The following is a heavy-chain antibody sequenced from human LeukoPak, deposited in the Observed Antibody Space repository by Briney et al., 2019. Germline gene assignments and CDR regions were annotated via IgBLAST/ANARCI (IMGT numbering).Heavy chain of an antibody. CDR3: ARDGCSSGWKEVYYYYYMDV. V-gene: IGHV3-21*01. CDR2: ISTSSSYI. J-gene: IGHJ6*03. CDR1: GFTFSTYN. D-gene: IGHD6-19*01. Sequence: GGSLRLSCAASGFTFSTYNMNWVRQAPGEGLEWVSSISTSSSYIYYADLVRGRFTISRDNAKNSLYLQMNSLRAEDSAVYYCARDGCSSGWKEVYYYYYMDVWGKGTTVTVSS.